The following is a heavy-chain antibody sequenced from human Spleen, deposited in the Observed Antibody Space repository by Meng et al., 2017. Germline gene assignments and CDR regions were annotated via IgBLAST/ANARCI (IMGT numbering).Heavy chain of an antibody. CDR3: ARGGVPAAADAFDI. V-gene: IGHV1-2*02. Sequence: ASVKVSCKPSGYNFPDYYMHWVRQAPGQGLEWMGWINPNSGGTNYAQKFQGRVTMTRDTSISTAYMELSRLRSDDTAVYYCARGGVPAAADAFDIWGQGTMVTVSS. CDR2: INPNSGGT. D-gene: IGHD2-2*01. J-gene: IGHJ3*02. CDR1: GYNFPDYY.